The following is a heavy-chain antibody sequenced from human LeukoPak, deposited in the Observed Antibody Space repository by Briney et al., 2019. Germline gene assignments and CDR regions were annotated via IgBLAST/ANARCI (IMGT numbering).Heavy chain of an antibody. J-gene: IGHJ3*01. CDR1: GFTFSSYS. Sequence: GGSLRLSCAVSGFTFSSYSMNWVRQAPGKGLEWVSSISSSGSYIYYADSVKGRFTIPRDNAKNSLYLEMNSLRAEDTAVYYCAREELRDDAFDFWGQGTMVTVSS. V-gene: IGHV3-21*01. CDR2: ISSSGSYI. CDR3: AREELRDDAFDF.